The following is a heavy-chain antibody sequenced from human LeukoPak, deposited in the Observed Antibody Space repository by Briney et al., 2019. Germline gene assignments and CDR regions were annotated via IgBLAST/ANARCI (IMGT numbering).Heavy chain of an antibody. D-gene: IGHD2-2*01. CDR2: IWYDGSNK. V-gene: IGHV3-33*01. Sequence: PGGSLRLSCAASEFIFSNFGMHWVRQAPGKGLEWVAVIWYDGSNKGYADSVKGRFTISRDNSKNTLYLQMNSLRAEDTAVYYCARDPIVVVPASYGMDVWGQGTTVTVSS. CDR1: EFIFSNFG. J-gene: IGHJ6*02. CDR3: ARDPIVVVPASYGMDV.